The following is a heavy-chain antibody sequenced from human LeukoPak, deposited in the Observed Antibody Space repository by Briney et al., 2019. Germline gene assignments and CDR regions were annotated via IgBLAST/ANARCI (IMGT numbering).Heavy chain of an antibody. CDR2: IYTSGST. CDR3: ARAVWFGEFETDAFDI. D-gene: IGHD3-10*01. Sequence: PSETLSLTCTVSGGSISSYYWSWIRQPAGKGLEWIGRIYTSGSTNYNPSLKSRVTTSVDTSKNQFSLKLSSVTAADTAVYYCARAVWFGEFETDAFDIWGQGTMVTVSS. CDR1: GGSISSYY. J-gene: IGHJ3*02. V-gene: IGHV4-4*07.